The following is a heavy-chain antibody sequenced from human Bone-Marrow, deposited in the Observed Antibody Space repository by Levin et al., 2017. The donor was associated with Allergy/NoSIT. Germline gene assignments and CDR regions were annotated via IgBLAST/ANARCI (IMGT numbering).Heavy chain of an antibody. Sequence: SCAASGFTFSNAWMSWVRQAPGKGLEWVGRIKSKADGETTDYAAPVKGRFTISRDDSKNTLYLQMNSLKTEDTAVYYCTTELRWEPPAIDPWGQGTLVTVSS. V-gene: IGHV3-15*01. D-gene: IGHD1-26*01. J-gene: IGHJ5*02. CDR1: GFTFSNAW. CDR2: IKSKADGETT. CDR3: TTELRWEPPAIDP.